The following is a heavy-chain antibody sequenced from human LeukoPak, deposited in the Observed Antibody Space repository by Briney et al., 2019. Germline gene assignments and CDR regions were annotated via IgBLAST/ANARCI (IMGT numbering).Heavy chain of an antibody. CDR2: ISGSGGST. CDR3: AKALDSYGSGYYFDY. Sequence: AGSLRLSCAASGFTFSSYAMSWVRQAPGKGLEWVSAISGSGGSTYYADSVKGRFTISRDNSKNTLYLQMNSLRAEDTAVYYCAKALDSYGSGYYFDYWGQGTLVTVSS. D-gene: IGHD5-18*01. V-gene: IGHV3-23*01. CDR1: GFTFSSYA. J-gene: IGHJ4*02.